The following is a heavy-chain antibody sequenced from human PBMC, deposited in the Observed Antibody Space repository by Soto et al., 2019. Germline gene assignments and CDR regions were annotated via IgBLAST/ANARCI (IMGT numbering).Heavy chain of an antibody. Sequence: SETLSLTCTVSGGSISSYYWSWIRQPPGKGLEWIGYIYYSGSTNYNPSLKSRVTISVDTSKNQFSLKLSSVTAADTAVYYCARGEDVITGTPHYFDYWGQGTLVTVSS. CDR3: ARGEDVITGTPHYFDY. J-gene: IGHJ4*02. CDR1: GGSISSYY. V-gene: IGHV4-59*01. D-gene: IGHD1-20*01. CDR2: IYYSGST.